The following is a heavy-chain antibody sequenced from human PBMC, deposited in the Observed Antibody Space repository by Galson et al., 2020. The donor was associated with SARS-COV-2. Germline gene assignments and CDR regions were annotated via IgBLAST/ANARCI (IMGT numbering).Heavy chain of an antibody. J-gene: IGHJ4*02. CDR1: GGSISSDY. Sequence: SETLSLTCSVSGGSISSDYWSWNRQATGKGLEWIGVFHYDGTTNFKPTIKRRATISVDTSKNQFSLHLSSVTDADTARYYCVRYTASSVAFDCWGQGTLVTVSS. CDR2: FHYDGTT. D-gene: IGHD5-12*01. V-gene: IGHV4-59*08. CDR3: VRYTASSVAFDC.